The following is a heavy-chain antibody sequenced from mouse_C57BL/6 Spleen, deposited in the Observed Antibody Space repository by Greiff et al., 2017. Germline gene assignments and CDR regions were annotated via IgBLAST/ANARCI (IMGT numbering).Heavy chain of an antibody. J-gene: IGHJ2*01. V-gene: IGHV1-69*01. Sequence: QVQLQQPGAELVMPGASVKLSCKASGYTFTSYWMHWVKQRPGQGLEWIGEIDPSDSYTNYNQKFKGKSTLTVDKSSSTAYMQLSSLTSEDSAVYYCAPLGYDSDVDYWGQGTTLTVSA. CDR2: IDPSDSYT. CDR1: GYTFTSYW. D-gene: IGHD2-3*01. CDR3: APLGYDSDVDY.